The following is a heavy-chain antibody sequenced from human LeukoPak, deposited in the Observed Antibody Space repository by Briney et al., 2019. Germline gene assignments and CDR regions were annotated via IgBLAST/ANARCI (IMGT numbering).Heavy chain of an antibody. CDR1: GFTLSSYG. D-gene: IGHD6-19*01. CDR2: ISYDGSNK. J-gene: IGHJ3*02. Sequence: GGSLRLSCAASGFTLSSYGMHWVRQAPGKGLEWVAVISYDGSNKYFADSVKGRFTISRDNSKNTLYLQMNSLRAEDTAVYYCGKDSGIAVAGSLRAFDIWGQGTMVTVSS. CDR3: GKDSGIAVAGSLRAFDI. V-gene: IGHV3-30*18.